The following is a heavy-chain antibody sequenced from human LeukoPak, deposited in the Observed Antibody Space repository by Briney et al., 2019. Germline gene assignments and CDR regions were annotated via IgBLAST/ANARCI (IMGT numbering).Heavy chain of an antibody. D-gene: IGHD3-10*01. V-gene: IGHV3-48*02. J-gene: IGHJ4*02. CDR1: GFTFSSYS. CDR3: AKSRVRNDIIFDY. CDR2: ISSGSSII. Sequence: PGGSLRLSCAASGFTFSSYSMNWVRQAPGKGLEWVSFISSGSSIIHYADSVKGRLTISRDDAKDSLYLQMSSLRDEDTAVYYCAKSRVRNDIIFDYWGQGTLVTVSS.